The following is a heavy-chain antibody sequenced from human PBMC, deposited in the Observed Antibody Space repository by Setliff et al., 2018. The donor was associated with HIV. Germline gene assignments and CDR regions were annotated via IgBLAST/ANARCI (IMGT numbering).Heavy chain of an antibody. Sequence: SETLSLTCTVTGGSISSGGFYWTWIRQHPGKGLEWIGYIYNTGSTYHSPSLESRVTISIDTSKNQFSLKLSSVTAADTAVYFCARETYYYDNPQYYYYYMDVWGKGTTVTVSS. CDR1: GGSISSGGFY. D-gene: IGHD3-22*01. V-gene: IGHV4-31*03. CDR3: ARETYYYDNPQYYYYYMDV. J-gene: IGHJ6*03. CDR2: IYNTGST.